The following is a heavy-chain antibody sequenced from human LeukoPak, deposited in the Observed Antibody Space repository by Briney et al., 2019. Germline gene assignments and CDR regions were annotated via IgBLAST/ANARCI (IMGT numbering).Heavy chain of an antibody. CDR2: IRYDGSNK. V-gene: IGHV3-30*02. J-gene: IGHJ5*01. D-gene: IGHD3-16*01. CDR1: GFTFSSYG. CDR3: AKMGASSNWFDS. Sequence: GGSLRLSCAASGFTFSSYGMHWVRQAPGKGLEWVAFIRYDGSNKYYADSVKGRFTISRDNSKNTVFLQMNSLRAEDTAVYYCAKMGASSNWFDSWGQGTLVAVSS.